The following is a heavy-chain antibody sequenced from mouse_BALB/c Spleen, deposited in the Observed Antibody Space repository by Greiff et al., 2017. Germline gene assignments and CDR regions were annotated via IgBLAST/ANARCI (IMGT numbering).Heavy chain of an antibody. D-gene: IGHD2-1*01. J-gene: IGHJ3*01. Sequence: EVHLVESGGGLVKPGGSLKLSCAASGFTFSDYYMYWVRQTPEKRLELVATISDGGSYTYYPDSVKGRFTISRDNAKNNLYLQMSSLKSEDTAMYYCARGGNYAGAWFAYWGQGTLVTVSA. V-gene: IGHV5-4*02. CDR3: ARGGNYAGAWFAY. CDR1: GFTFSDYY. CDR2: ISDGGSYT.